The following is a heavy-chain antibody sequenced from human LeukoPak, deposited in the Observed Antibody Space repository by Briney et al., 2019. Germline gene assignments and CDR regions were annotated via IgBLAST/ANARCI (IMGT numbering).Heavy chain of an antibody. Sequence: GASVKVSCEASGYTFTSYGISWVRQAPGQGLEWMGWISAYNGNTNYAQKLQGRVTMTRDTSTSTVYMELSSLRSEDTAVYYCAREDSHNIAVACWSVKGFDPWGQGTLVTVSS. CDR1: GYTFTSYG. CDR2: ISAYNGNT. J-gene: IGHJ5*02. CDR3: AREDSHNIAVACWSVKGFDP. V-gene: IGHV1-18*01. D-gene: IGHD6-19*01.